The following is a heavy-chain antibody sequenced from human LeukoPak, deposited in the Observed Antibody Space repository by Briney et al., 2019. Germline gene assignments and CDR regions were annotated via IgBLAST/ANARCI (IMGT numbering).Heavy chain of an antibody. Sequence: SETLSLTCTVSGYSISSGYYWGWIRQPPGKGLEWIGSIYHSGSTYCNPSLKSRVTISVDTSKNQFSLKLSSVTAADTAVYYCARVTPMATIVYWGQGTLVTVSS. V-gene: IGHV4-38-2*02. CDR1: GYSISSGYY. CDR2: IYHSGST. CDR3: ARVTPMATIVY. D-gene: IGHD5-24*01. J-gene: IGHJ4*02.